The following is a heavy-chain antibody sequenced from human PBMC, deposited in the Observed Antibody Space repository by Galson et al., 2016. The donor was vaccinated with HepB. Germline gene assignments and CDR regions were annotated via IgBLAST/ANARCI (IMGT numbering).Heavy chain of an antibody. J-gene: IGHJ4*02. CDR2: DSMDGRRN. CDR1: GFTFSQRG. D-gene: IGHD2/OR15-2a*01. Sequence: SLRLSCAASGFTFSQRGMHWVRQAPGKGLEWVAADSMDGRRNFYADSVKGRFTISRDNSNNMLFLQMSSLRVDDTAVYYCAKRHEYCPPVGCSVDSWGQGTLVSVSS. V-gene: IGHV3-30*18. CDR3: AKRHEYCPPVGCSVDS.